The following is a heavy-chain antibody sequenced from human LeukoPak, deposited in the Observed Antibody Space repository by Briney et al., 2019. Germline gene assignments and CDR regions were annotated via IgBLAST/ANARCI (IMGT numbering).Heavy chain of an antibody. V-gene: IGHV4-59*08. CDR1: GGSISSYY. J-gene: IGHJ4*02. CDR2: IYYSGST. D-gene: IGHD5-12*01. CDR3: VRHGYSGYGSHFDY. Sequence: SETLSLTCTVSGGSISSYYWSWIRQPPGKGLEWIGYIYYSGSTNYNPSLKSRVTISVDTSKNQFSLKLSSVTAADTAVYYCVRHGYSGYGSHFDYWGQGTLVTVSS.